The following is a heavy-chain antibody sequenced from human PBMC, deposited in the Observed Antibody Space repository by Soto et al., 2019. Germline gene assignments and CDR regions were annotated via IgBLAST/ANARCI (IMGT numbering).Heavy chain of an antibody. D-gene: IGHD2-2*01. Sequence: QVQLVESGGGLVKPGGSLRLSCAASGFTFSDHYMSWVRRAPGKGLEWVSYISSTGGALYYADSVKGRFTISRDNAKNSLYLQMNSLRAEDTAVYYCARDPDTSSKIDYWGQGTLVTVSS. CDR2: ISSTGGAL. J-gene: IGHJ4*02. V-gene: IGHV3-11*01. CDR1: GFTFSDHY. CDR3: ARDPDTSSKIDY.